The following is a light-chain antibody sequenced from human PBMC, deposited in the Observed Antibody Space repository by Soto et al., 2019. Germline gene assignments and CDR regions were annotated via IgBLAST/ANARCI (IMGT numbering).Light chain of an antibody. Sequence: EIVFTQSPATLSFSPGERATLSCRASQSVSSYLAWYKQKPGQAPRLLIYDASNRAPGIPARFSGSGSGTDFTLTISSLVPEDFAVYYCQQRTNWPLTFGGGTKVDI. CDR3: QQRTNWPLT. CDR2: DAS. V-gene: IGKV3-11*01. CDR1: QSVSSY. J-gene: IGKJ4*01.